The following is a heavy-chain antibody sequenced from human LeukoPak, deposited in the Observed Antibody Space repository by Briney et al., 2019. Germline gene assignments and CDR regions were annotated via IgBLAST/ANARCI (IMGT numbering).Heavy chain of an antibody. CDR1: GFTVSSNY. J-gene: IGHJ4*02. Sequence: GGSLRLSCAASGFTVSSNYMSWVRQAPGKGLEWVSVIYSGGGTYYADSVKGRFTISRDNSNNTLYLQMNSLRAEDTAVYYCAKDLAGSGSYSFDYWGQGTLVTVSS. V-gene: IGHV3-53*01. D-gene: IGHD1-26*01. CDR2: IYSGGGT. CDR3: AKDLAGSGSYSFDY.